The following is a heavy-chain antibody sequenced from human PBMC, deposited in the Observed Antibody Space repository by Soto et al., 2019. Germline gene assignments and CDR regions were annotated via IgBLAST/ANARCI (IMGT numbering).Heavy chain of an antibody. Sequence: EVQLVESGGDLVQPGGSLRLSCAASGFTFGIYWMSWVRQAPGKGLEWVGTIKFDASEKKYVDSVKGRFTMSRDNAKNSLYLQMDSLRADDTAVYYCARDEGYGSGNSVNHHLDKWGQGTQVTVSP. J-gene: IGHJ4*02. CDR3: ARDEGYGSGNSVNHHLDK. CDR1: GFTFGIYW. V-gene: IGHV3-7*01. CDR2: IKFDASEK. D-gene: IGHD3-10*01.